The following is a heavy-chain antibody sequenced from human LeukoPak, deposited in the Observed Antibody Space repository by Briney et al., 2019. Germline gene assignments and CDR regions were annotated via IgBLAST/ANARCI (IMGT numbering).Heavy chain of an antibody. D-gene: IGHD3-22*01. V-gene: IGHV3-23*01. CDR1: GFTFSSYA. CDR3: AKGVYYYDSSGYYHFDY. Sequence: GGSLRLSCAASGFTFSSYAMSWVRQAPGKGLEWVSAISGSGGSTYYAHSMKGRFTISRDNSKNTLYLQMNSLRAEDTAVYYCAKGVYYYDSSGYYHFDYWGQGTLVTVSS. CDR2: ISGSGGST. J-gene: IGHJ4*02.